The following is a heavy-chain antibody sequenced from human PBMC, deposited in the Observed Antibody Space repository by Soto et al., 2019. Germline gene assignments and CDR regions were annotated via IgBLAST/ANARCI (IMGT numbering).Heavy chain of an antibody. D-gene: IGHD6-19*01. V-gene: IGHV3-7*01. Sequence: EVQLVESGGGLVQPGGSLRLSCAASGFTFSSYWMSWVRQAPGKGLEWVANIKQDGSEKYYVDSVKGRFTISRDNAKNSLYLQMNSLRAEDTAVYYCARRPLVGWGSGYYYYGMDVWGQGTTVTVSS. CDR1: GFTFSSYW. CDR2: IKQDGSEK. CDR3: ARRPLVGWGSGYYYYGMDV. J-gene: IGHJ6*02.